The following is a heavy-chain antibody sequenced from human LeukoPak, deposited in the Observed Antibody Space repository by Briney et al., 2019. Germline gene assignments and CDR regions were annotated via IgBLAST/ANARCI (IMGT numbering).Heavy chain of an antibody. CDR1: GGSISSYY. J-gene: IGHJ5*02. CDR3: ARRRAGLRRDLWFDP. V-gene: IGHV4-4*07. Sequence: SETLSLTCTVSGGSISSYYWNWIRQPAGKGPEWIGRIYGSGGTIYNPSLKSRVTISVDTSKNQFSLKLSSVTAADTAVYYCARRRAGLRRDLWFDPWGQGTLVTVSS. D-gene: IGHD2-15*01. CDR2: IYGSGGT.